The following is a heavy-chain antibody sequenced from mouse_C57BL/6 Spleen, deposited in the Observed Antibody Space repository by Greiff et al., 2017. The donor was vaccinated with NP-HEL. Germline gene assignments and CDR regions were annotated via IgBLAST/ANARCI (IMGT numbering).Heavy chain of an antibody. J-gene: IGHJ2*01. CDR3: ITRVLYYFDY. CDR1: GFNIKDDY. V-gene: IGHV14-4*01. CDR2: IDPENGDT. Sequence: EVQLQQSGAELVRPGASVKLSCTASGFNIKDDYMHWVKQRPEQGLEWIGWIDPENGDTEYASKFQGKATITADTSSNTAYLQLSSLTSEDTAVYYCITRVLYYFDYWGQGTTLTVSS.